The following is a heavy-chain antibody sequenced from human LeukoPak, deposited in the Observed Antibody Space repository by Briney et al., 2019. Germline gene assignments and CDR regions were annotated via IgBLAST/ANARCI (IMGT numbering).Heavy chain of an antibody. V-gene: IGHV4-59*12. CDR1: GGSISSYY. CDR2: IYYSGST. J-gene: IGHJ6*03. Sequence: SETLSLTCTVSGGSISSYYWSWIRQPPGKGLEWIGYIYYSGSTNYNPSLKSRVTISVDRSKNQFSLKLSSVTAADTAVYYCARVDCSSTSCSANDYYYMDVWGKGTTVTVSS. CDR3: ARVDCSSTSCSANDYYYMDV. D-gene: IGHD2-2*01.